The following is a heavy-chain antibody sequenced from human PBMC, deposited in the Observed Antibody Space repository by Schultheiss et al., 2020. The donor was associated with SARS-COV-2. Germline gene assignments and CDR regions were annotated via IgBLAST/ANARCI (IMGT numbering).Heavy chain of an antibody. CDR2: IYYSGST. D-gene: IGHD3-10*01. J-gene: IGHJ4*02. CDR1: GGSISSSSYY. CDR3: ARGLGYYGSTTKGDY. Sequence: SQTLSLTCTVSGGSISSSSYYWGWIRQPPGKGLEWIGCIYYSGSTYYNPSLKSRVTISVDTSKNQFSLKLSSVTAADTAVYYCARGLGYYGSTTKGDYWAQGTLVTVSS. V-gene: IGHV4-39*01.